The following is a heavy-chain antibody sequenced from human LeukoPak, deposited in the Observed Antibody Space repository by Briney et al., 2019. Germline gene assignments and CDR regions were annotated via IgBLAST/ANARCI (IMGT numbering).Heavy chain of an antibody. CDR1: GGSISTNNW. D-gene: IGHD3-16*01. V-gene: IGHV4-4*03. Sequence: PPETLSLTCAVSGGSISTNNWWSWVRQPPGKGLEWIGEIYHTGSTNYSPSFRSRVTMSIDKSNNQFSLNLNSVTAADTAVYYCAKSGDYLWDYWGQGTLVTVSS. CDR3: AKSGDYLWDY. J-gene: IGHJ4*02. CDR2: IYHTGST.